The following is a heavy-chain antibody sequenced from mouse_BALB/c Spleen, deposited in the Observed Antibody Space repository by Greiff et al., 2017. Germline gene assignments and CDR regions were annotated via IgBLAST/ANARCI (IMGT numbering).Heavy chain of an antibody. D-gene: IGHD1-1*01. J-gene: IGHJ4*01. CDR3: ARRATVVAIDYAMDY. CDR1: GYTFTSYW. Sequence: QVQLQQPGAELVKPGASVKLSCKASGYTFTSYWMHWVKQRPGQGLEWIGEIDPSDSYTNYNQKFKGKATLTVDKSSSTAYMQLSSLTSEDSAVYYCARRATVVAIDYAMDYWGQGTSVTVSS. CDR2: IDPSDSYT. V-gene: IGHV1-69*02.